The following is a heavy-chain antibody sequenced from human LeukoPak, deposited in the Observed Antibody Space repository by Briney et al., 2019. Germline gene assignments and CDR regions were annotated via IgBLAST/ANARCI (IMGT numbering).Heavy chain of an antibody. D-gene: IGHD3-10*01. CDR1: GFTFSSYE. V-gene: IGHV3-48*03. CDR2: ISSSGSTI. J-gene: IGHJ4*02. CDR3: ARMVRGGDYFDY. Sequence: GGSLRLSCAASGFTFSSYEMNWVRQAPGKGLEWVSYISSSGSTIYYADSVKGRFTISRDNAKNSLYLQMNSLRAEDTAVYYCARMVRGGDYFDYWGQGTLVTVSS.